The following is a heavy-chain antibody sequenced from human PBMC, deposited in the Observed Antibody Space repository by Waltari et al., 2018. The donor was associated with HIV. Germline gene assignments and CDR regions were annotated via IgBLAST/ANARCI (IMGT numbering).Heavy chain of an antibody. V-gene: IGHV4-31*01. Sequence: VQLQESGPGLVKPSQTLSLTCTVSGGSISTGGYYWCWIRQHPGKGLQWIGYISDSGRTYYNPSLLSLVTLSVDTSKNQFSLKVKSVTAADTAMYYCARDRDGSGALDYWGQGNLVTVSA. J-gene: IGHJ4*02. D-gene: IGHD3-10*01. CDR2: ISDSGRT. CDR3: ARDRDGSGALDY. CDR1: GGSISTGGYY.